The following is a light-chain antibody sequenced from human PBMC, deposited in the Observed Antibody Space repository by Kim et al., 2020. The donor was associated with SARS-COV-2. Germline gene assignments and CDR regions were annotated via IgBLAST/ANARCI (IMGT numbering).Light chain of an antibody. CDR1: SSDVGGYHY. Sequence: QSALTQPRSVSGSPGQSVTISCTGTSSDVGGYHYVSWYQQHPGKAPKLIIYNVNKRPSGVPDRFSGSKSGNTASLTISGLQAEDEADYYCCSYVGIFSEVFGGGTQLTVL. J-gene: IGLJ2*01. CDR2: NVN. CDR3: CSYVGIFSEV. V-gene: IGLV2-11*01.